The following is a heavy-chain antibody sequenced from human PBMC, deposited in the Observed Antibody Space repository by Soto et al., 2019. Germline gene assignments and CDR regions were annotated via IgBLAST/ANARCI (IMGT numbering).Heavy chain of an antibody. Sequence: QVQLVDSGGGVVQPGRSLRLSCAASGFIFSSYGMHWVRQAPGKGLAWVAGIWFDGSNKYYADSVKGRFTISRDNSRNTLYLQMNGLRAEDTAVYYCARDAKSVETTGGFDYWGQGTPVTVSS. D-gene: IGHD1-26*01. CDR1: GFIFSSYG. CDR3: ARDAKSVETTGGFDY. V-gene: IGHV3-33*01. CDR2: IWFDGSNK. J-gene: IGHJ4*02.